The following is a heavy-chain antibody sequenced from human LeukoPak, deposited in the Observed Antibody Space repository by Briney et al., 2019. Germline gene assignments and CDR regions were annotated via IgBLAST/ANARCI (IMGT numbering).Heavy chain of an antibody. D-gene: IGHD2-2*01. CDR2: IYSGGST. V-gene: IGHV3-66*01. Sequence: PGGSLRLSCAASGFTVSSNYMSWVRQAPGKGLEWVSVIYSGGSTYYADSVKGRFTISRDNSKNTLYLQMNSPRAEDTAVYYYARDFPVAAMPDYYYGMDVWGQGTTVTVSS. J-gene: IGHJ6*02. CDR1: GFTVSSNY. CDR3: ARDFPVAAMPDYYYGMDV.